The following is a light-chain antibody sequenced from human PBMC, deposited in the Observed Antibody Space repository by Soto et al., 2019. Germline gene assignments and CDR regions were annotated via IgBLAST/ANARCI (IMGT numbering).Light chain of an antibody. CDR3: QSYDNSLNGVV. CDR2: SDT. V-gene: IGLV1-40*01. Sequence: QSVLTQPPSVSGAPGQGVAISCTGTSSNLGAGHNVHWYQQLPGTVPKLLIYSDTNRPSGVPDRFSASKSGTSAVLAITGLQAEDEADYFCQSYDNSLNGVVLGGGTQRTVL. J-gene: IGLJ3*02. CDR1: SSNLGAGHN.